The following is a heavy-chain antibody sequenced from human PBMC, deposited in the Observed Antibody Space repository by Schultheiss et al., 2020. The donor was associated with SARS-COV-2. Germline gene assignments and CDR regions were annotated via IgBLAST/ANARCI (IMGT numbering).Heavy chain of an antibody. Sequence: GESLKISCAASGFTFSSYSMNWVRQAPGKGLEWVSYISSSSSTIYYADSVKGRFTISRDNAKNSLYLQMNSLRVEDTAVYYCARFIPGEKYGVDVWGQGTTVTVSS. CDR1: GFTFSSYS. V-gene: IGHV3-48*04. CDR3: ARFIPGEKYGVDV. D-gene: IGHD3-10*01. J-gene: IGHJ6*02. CDR2: ISSSSSTI.